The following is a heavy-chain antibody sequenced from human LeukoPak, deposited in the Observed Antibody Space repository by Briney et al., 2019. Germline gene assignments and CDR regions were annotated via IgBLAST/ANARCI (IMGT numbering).Heavy chain of an antibody. CDR3: ARGGTTLGRIREYFPH. D-gene: IGHD1-1*01. J-gene: IGHJ1*01. V-gene: IGHV3-30*04. CDR2: ISFDGSKI. Sequence: PGGSLRLSCAASGFIFSNYALHWVRQAPGKGLEWVAVISFDGSKIYYSDSVNGQFTISRDNSKNTLYLQMNSLRAEDTSLYYCARGGTTLGRIREYFPHWGQGTLVIVSS. CDR1: GFIFSNYA.